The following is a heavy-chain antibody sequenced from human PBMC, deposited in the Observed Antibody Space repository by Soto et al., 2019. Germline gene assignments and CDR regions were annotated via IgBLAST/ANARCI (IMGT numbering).Heavy chain of an antibody. CDR2: IKSRGGGGTT. Sequence: VLLVESGGGLVRPGGSLRLSCAASGFNFRDAWMNWVRQVPGKGLEWVGRIKSRGGGGTTDYAVPVKGRVSISRDDSKNTVYLEVHSLKTEDTAVYYCSTDKSVASSVGSWAPFDHWGQGTLVTVSS. CDR3: STDKSVASSVGSWAPFDH. D-gene: IGHD1-26*01. J-gene: IGHJ4*02. CDR1: GFNFRDAW. V-gene: IGHV3-15*07.